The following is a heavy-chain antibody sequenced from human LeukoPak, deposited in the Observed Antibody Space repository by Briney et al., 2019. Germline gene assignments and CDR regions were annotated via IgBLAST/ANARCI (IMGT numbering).Heavy chain of an antibody. Sequence: KPSETLSLTCAVYGGSLSGYYWSWIRQPPGKGLEWIGEINHSGSTNYNPSLKSRVTISVDTSKKQFSLKLSSVTAADTAVYYCVTYYFDSSGPKKNYWGQGTLVTVSS. CDR1: GGSLSGYY. D-gene: IGHD3-22*01. CDR3: VTYYFDSSGPKKNY. CDR2: INHSGST. V-gene: IGHV4-34*01. J-gene: IGHJ4*02.